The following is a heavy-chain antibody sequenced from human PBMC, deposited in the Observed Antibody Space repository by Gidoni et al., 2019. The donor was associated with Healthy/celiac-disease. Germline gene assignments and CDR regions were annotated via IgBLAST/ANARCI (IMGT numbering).Heavy chain of an antibody. D-gene: IGHD6-6*01. CDR1: GYPFTSYA. V-gene: IGHV1-3*01. CDR3: ARESSSSSRYYYGMDV. Sequence: QVQLVQSGAEVKKPGASVKVSCKASGYPFTSYAMHWVRQAPGQRLEWMGWINAGNGNTKYSQKFQGRVTITRDTSASTAYMELSSLRSEDTAVYYCARESSSSSRYYYGMDVWGQGTTVTVSS. J-gene: IGHJ6*02. CDR2: INAGNGNT.